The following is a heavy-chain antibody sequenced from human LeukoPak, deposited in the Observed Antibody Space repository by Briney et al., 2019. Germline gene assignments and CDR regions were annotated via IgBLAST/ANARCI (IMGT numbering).Heavy chain of an antibody. CDR3: AKDYVSGSSSWYYFDY. CDR1: AFTFSSYA. V-gene: IGHV3-23*01. CDR2: ISGTGGST. D-gene: IGHD3-10*01. J-gene: IGHJ4*02. Sequence: PGGSLRLSCAASAFTFSSYAMSWVRQAPGKGLEWVSAISGTGGSTYYADSVKGRFTISRDNSKNTLYLQMNSLRAEDTAIYDCAKDYVSGSSSWYYFDYWGQGTLVTVSS.